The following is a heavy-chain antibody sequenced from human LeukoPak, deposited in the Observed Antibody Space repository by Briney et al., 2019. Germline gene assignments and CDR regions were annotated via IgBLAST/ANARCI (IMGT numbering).Heavy chain of an antibody. V-gene: IGHV4-34*01. CDR1: GGSFSGFY. CDR2: IHHSGST. Sequence: SEALSLTCAVYGGSFSGFYWSWIRQPPGKGREWMGVIHHSGSTNYNPSLKSRVTISVDTSKNQFSLKLSSVTTADTAVYYWARMREEAATGISGGDYWGQGTLVTVSS. CDR3: ARMREEAATGISGGDY. D-gene: IGHD6-13*01. J-gene: IGHJ4*02.